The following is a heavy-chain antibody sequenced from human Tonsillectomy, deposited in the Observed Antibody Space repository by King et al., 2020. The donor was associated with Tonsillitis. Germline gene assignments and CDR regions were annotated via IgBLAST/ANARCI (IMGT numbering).Heavy chain of an antibody. J-gene: IGHJ6*02. Sequence: VQLVESGGGLVQPGGSLRLSCAASGFTFSSYWMHWVRQAPGKGLVWVSRINSDGSSTTYADSVKGRFTISRDNAKNTLYLQMNSLRAEDTAVYYCTRERFVVWLTYYYYGMDVWGQGTTVTVSS. CDR1: GFTFSSYW. V-gene: IGHV3-74*01. CDR3: TRERFVVWLTYYYYGMDV. D-gene: IGHD3-22*01. CDR2: INSDGSST.